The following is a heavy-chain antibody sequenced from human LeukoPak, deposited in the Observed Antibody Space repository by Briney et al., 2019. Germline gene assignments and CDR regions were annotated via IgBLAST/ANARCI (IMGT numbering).Heavy chain of an antibody. Sequence: PSETLSLTCTVSGGSISSGGYYWSWIRQAPGKGLEWVSYISSSSSIIYYADSVKGRFTISRDNAKNSLYLQMNSLRAEDTAVYYCASGRQGSGSYYNPFDYWGQGTLVTVSS. CDR2: ISSSSSII. CDR3: ASGRQGSGSYYNPFDY. J-gene: IGHJ4*02. D-gene: IGHD3-10*01. CDR1: GGSISSGGYY. V-gene: IGHV3-11*01.